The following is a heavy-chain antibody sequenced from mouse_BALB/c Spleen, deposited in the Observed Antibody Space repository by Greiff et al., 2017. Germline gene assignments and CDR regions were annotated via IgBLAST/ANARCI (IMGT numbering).Heavy chain of an antibody. CDR1: GYTFTSYV. V-gene: IGHV1-14*01. Sequence: EVQLVESGPELVKPGASVKMSCKASGYTFTSYVMHWVKQKPGQGLEWIGYINPYNDGTKYNEKFKGKATLTSDKSSSTAYMELSSLTSEDSAVYYCARDGNPYYYAMDYWGQGTSVTVSS. D-gene: IGHD1-1*01. CDR3: ARDGNPYYYAMDY. J-gene: IGHJ4*01. CDR2: INPYNDGT.